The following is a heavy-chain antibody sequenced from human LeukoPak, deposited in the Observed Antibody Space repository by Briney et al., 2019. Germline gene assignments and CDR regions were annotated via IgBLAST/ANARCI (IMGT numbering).Heavy chain of an antibody. CDR2: INPNSGGT. J-gene: IGHJ4*02. CDR1: GYTFTGYY. CDR3: ARGSSLYCSSTSCYLDY. Sequence: ASVKVSCKASGYTFTGYYMHWVRQAPGQGLEWMGWINPNSGGTNYAQKFQGRVTMTRDTSISTAYKELSRLRSDDTAVYYCARGSSLYCSSTSCYLDYWGQGTLVTVSS. D-gene: IGHD2-2*01. V-gene: IGHV1-2*02.